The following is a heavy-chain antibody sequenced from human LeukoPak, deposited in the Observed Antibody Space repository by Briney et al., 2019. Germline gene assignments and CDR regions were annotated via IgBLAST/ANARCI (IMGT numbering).Heavy chain of an antibody. CDR1: GYSFTSYW. CDR3: AAGRIVGATHFDY. CDR2: IYPGDSDT. D-gene: IGHD1-26*01. Sequence: HGESLKISRKGSGYSFTSYWIGWVRQMPGKGLEWMGIIYPGDSDTRYSPSFQGQVTISADKSISTAYLQWSSLKASDTAMYYCAAGRIVGATHFDYWGQGTLVTVSS. J-gene: IGHJ4*02. V-gene: IGHV5-51*01.